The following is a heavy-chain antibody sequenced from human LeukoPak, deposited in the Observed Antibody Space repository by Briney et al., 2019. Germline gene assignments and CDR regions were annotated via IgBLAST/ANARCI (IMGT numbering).Heavy chain of an antibody. D-gene: IGHD3-3*01. Sequence: PGGSLRLSCAASGFTFSSYWMSWVRQALGKGLEWVANIKQDGSEKYYVDSVKGRFTISRDNAKNSLYLQMNSLRAEDTAVYYCATASHYDFWSGYRIGGLFDYWGQGTLVTVSS. J-gene: IGHJ4*02. CDR2: IKQDGSEK. CDR1: GFTFSSYW. V-gene: IGHV3-7*01. CDR3: ATASHYDFWSGYRIGGLFDY.